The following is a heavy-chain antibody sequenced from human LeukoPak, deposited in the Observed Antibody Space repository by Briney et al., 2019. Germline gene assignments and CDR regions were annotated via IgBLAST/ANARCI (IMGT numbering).Heavy chain of an antibody. J-gene: IGHJ5*02. Sequence: PGGSLRLSCAASGMTFRSHWMTWVRQTTGKGLEWLPTIKSDGSEIYYLDSVKGRFTISRDNAKNSLYLQMNSLRADDSAVYYCARYCTFRTCSATQFDAWGQGTLVTVSS. V-gene: IGHV3-7*01. D-gene: IGHD2-8*01. CDR2: IKSDGSEI. CDR1: GMTFRSHW. CDR3: ARYCTFRTCSATQFDA.